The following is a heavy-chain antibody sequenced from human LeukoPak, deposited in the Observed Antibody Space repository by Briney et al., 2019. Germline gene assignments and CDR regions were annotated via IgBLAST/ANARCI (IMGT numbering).Heavy chain of an antibody. D-gene: IGHD1-26*01. V-gene: IGHV3-23*01. CDR2: ISGSGGST. J-gene: IGHJ4*02. Sequence: GGSLRLSCAASGFTFSSYAMSWVRQAPGKGLEWVSAISGSGGSTYYADSVKGRFTISRDNSKNTLYLQMNSLRAEDTAVYYCAPTARGSYYGGLAYWGQGTLVTVSS. CDR1: GFTFSSYA. CDR3: APTARGSYYGGLAY.